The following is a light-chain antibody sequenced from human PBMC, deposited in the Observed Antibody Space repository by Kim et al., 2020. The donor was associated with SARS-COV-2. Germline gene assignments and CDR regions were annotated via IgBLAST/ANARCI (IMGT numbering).Light chain of an antibody. CDR3: SSYTTIRTFA. CDR1: SSDVVCNTF. V-gene: IGLV2-14*04. Sequence: QSITISFPGTSSDVVCNTFVSWYQQYPGKAPKLMIFDVTKRPSGLSNRFSGSKSDNTAPLTISGLQAEDEADYYCSSYTTIRTFAFGTGTKVTVL. CDR2: DVT. J-gene: IGLJ1*01.